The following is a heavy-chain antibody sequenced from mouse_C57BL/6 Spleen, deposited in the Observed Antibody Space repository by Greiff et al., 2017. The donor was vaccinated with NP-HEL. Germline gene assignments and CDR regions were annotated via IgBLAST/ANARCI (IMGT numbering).Heavy chain of an antibody. Sequence: EVQLQQSGPELVKPGASVKISCKASGYTFTDYYMNWVKQSHGKSLEWIGDINPNNGGTSYNQKFKGKATLTVDKSSSTAYMELRSLTSEDSAVYYCARMGSYPAWFAYWGQGTLVTVSA. J-gene: IGHJ3*01. CDR3: ARMGSYPAWFAY. V-gene: IGHV1-26*01. CDR2: INPNNGGT. CDR1: GYTFTDYY.